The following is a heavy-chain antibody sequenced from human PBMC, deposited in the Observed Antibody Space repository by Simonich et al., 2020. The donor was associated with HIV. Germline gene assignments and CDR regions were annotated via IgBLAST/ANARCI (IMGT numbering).Heavy chain of an antibody. J-gene: IGHJ6*02. CDR3: ARDAWELLYYYGMDV. D-gene: IGHD1-26*01. CDR1: GYTFTSFG. V-gene: IGHV1-18*01. CDR2: ISAHNGKT. Sequence: QVQLVQSGPEVKKPGASVKVSCKASGYTFTSFGITWVRQAPGQGLEWMGWISAHNGKTNYAQKFQDRVTMTTDTSTTTAHMEVRSLKSEDTAVYYCARDAWELLYYYGMDVWGQGTTVTVSS.